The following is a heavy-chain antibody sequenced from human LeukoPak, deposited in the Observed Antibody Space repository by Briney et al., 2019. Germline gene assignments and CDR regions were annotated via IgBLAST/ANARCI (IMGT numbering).Heavy chain of an antibody. CDR2: IFHDGTT. CDR3: ARRVVAGTTVDF. Sequence: SETLSLTCTVSGGSINSPNSYWGWIRQPPGKGLEWIWSIFHDGTTYYSPSLKSRVTVSVDTSLNQFSLSLMSMTAADTAVYYCARRVVAGTTVDFWGQGNLVTVSS. CDR1: GGSINSPNSY. D-gene: IGHD1-1*01. J-gene: IGHJ4*02. V-gene: IGHV4-39*01.